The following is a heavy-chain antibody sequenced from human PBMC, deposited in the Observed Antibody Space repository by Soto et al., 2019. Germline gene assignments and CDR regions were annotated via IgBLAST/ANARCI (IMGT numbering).Heavy chain of an antibody. J-gene: IGHJ6*02. CDR1: GYTFTSYG. D-gene: IGHD6-13*01. Sequence: QVQLVQSGAEVKKPGASVKVSCKASGYTFTSYGISWVRQAPGQGLEWMGWISAYNGNTNYAQKLQGRVTMTTDTSTSTAYMERRSLRSDDTAVYYCARDRGSQQLVPYYYGMDVWGQGTTVTVSS. CDR3: ARDRGSQQLVPYYYGMDV. CDR2: ISAYNGNT. V-gene: IGHV1-18*01.